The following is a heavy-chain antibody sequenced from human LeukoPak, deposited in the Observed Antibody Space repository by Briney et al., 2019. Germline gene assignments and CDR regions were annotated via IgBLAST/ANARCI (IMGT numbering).Heavy chain of an antibody. CDR3: ARDLHPGWFDP. V-gene: IGHV4-31*03. CDR1: GGSISSGGYY. CDR2: IYYSGST. J-gene: IGHJ5*02. Sequence: PSETLSLTCTVPGGSISSGGYYWSWIRQHPGKGLEWIGYIYYSGSTYYNPSLKSRVTISVDTSKNQFSLKLSSVTAADTAVYYCARDLHPGWFDPWGQGTLVTVSS.